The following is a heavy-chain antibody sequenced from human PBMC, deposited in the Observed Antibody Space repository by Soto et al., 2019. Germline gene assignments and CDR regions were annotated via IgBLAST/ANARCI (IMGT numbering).Heavy chain of an antibody. CDR3: ARGDEQQLDFDY. D-gene: IGHD6-13*01. Sequence: QVQLVQSGAEVKKPGSSVKVSCKASGGTFSSYTISWVRQAPGQGLEWMGRIIPILGIANYAQKFQGRVTITEDKSTSTAYMELSSLRSEDTAVYYCARGDEQQLDFDYWGQGTLVTVSS. CDR2: IIPILGIA. J-gene: IGHJ4*02. V-gene: IGHV1-69*02. CDR1: GGTFSSYT.